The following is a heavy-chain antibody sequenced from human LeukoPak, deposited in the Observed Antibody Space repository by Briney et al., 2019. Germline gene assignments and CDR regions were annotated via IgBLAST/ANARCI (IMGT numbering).Heavy chain of an antibody. D-gene: IGHD1/OR15-1a*01. CDR2: MYGWRT. J-gene: IGHJ5*02. CDR1: GVSLGGNC. Sequence: PSETLSLTCTVSGVSLGGNCWNWIRQSPASGLQWIGRMYGWRTKYNPSLMRRVTISFDTSKNQFSLNLRSVSAADTAVYYCAMRVREQRDTSPGNWLDPWGEGTLVTVSS. V-gene: IGHV4-59*08. CDR3: AMRVREQRDTSPGNWLDP.